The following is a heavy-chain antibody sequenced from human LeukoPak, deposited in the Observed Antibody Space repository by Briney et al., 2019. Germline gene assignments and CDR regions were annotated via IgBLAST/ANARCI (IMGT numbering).Heavy chain of an antibody. D-gene: IGHD3-16*01. Sequence: GGSLRLSCVASGFTLSSYEMNWVRQAPGKGLEWVSYITQTAASIYHADSVRGRFTISRDNAKNSLYLQMNSLRDEDTAVYHCARGGRAMVDYWGQGTLVTVSS. J-gene: IGHJ4*02. CDR1: GFTLSSYE. CDR2: ITQTAASI. V-gene: IGHV3-48*03. CDR3: ARGGRAMVDY.